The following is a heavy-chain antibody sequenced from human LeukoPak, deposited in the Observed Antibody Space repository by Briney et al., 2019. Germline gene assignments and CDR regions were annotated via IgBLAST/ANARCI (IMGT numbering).Heavy chain of an antibody. CDR3: TAERYSSGWY. V-gene: IGHV3-15*01. J-gene: IGHJ4*02. CDR1: GFTFSNAW. CDR2: IKGKPDGGTT. Sequence: GGSLRLSCAASGFTFSNAWMSWVRQAPGKGLEWVGRIKGKPDGGTTDYAAPVKGRFTISRDDSKNTLYLQMNSLKTEDTAVYYRTAERYSSGWYWGQGTLVTVSS. D-gene: IGHD6-19*01.